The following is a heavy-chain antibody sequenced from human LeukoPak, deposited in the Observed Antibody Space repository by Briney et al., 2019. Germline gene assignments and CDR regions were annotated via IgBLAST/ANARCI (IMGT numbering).Heavy chain of an antibody. J-gene: IGHJ4*02. CDR3: ARELTDFWSGYWSY. CDR2: ISSSSSFI. D-gene: IGHD3-3*01. Sequence: GGSLRLSCAASGFTFSSYSMNWVRQAPGKGLEWVSSISSSSSFIYYADSVKGRFTISRDNAKNSLYLQMNSLRAEDTAVYYCARELTDFWSGYWSYWGQGTLVTVSS. CDR1: GFTFSSYS. V-gene: IGHV3-21*01.